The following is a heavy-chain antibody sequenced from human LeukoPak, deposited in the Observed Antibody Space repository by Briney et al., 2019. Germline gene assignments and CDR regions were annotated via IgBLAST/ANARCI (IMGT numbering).Heavy chain of an antibody. CDR2: ISSSGSYV. J-gene: IGHJ4*02. CDR3: ARVSAVVVVAATPLVDY. Sequence: GGSLRLSCEVSGFTFSNYTMNWVRQAPGKGLELVSSISSSGSYVYFADSVRGRFTISRDNAKNSLYLQMNSLRAEDTAVYYCARVSAVVVVAATPLVDYWGQGTLVTVSS. V-gene: IGHV3-21*01. D-gene: IGHD2-15*01. CDR1: GFTFSNYT.